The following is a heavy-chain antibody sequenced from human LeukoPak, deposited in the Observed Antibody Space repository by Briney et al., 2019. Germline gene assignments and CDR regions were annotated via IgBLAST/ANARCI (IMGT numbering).Heavy chain of an antibody. J-gene: IGHJ5*02. D-gene: IGHD6-19*01. CDR2: ISSSSSYI. Sequence: NPGGSLRLSCAASGFTLSSYSMNWVRQAPGKGLEWVSSISSSSSYIYYADSVKGRFTISRDNSKNTLYLQMNSLRAEDTAVYYCAKNRLEQWLVRGDGPFDPWGQGTLVTVSS. V-gene: IGHV3-21*01. CDR3: AKNRLEQWLVRGDGPFDP. CDR1: GFTLSSYS.